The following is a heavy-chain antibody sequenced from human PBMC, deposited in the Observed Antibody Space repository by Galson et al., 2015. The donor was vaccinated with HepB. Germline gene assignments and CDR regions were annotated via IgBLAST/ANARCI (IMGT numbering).Heavy chain of an antibody. V-gene: IGHV6-1*01. J-gene: IGHJ4*02. Sequence: CAISGDSVSGHSVSWNWIRQSPSRGLEWLGKTYFRSKWYTDHAVFVRGRIAVTPDTSKNQVSLQLKSVTPEDTAVYYCARGKRFSSSWYFDSWGPGTLVTVSS. CDR3: ARGKRFSSSWYFDS. CDR1: GDSVSGHSVS. D-gene: IGHD6-13*01. CDR2: TYFRSKWYT.